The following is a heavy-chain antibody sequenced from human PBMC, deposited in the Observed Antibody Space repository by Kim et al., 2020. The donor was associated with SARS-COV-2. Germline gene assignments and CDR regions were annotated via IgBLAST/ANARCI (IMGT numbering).Heavy chain of an antibody. D-gene: IGHD2-21*01. J-gene: IGHJ3*02. CDR2: ISGSGGST. V-gene: IGHV3-23*01. Sequence: GGSLRLSCAASGFTFVNYAMSWVRQAPGKGLEWVSTISGSGGSTYYADSVKGRFTISRDNSKSTLYLQMNSLRAEDTAVYYCAKDLDGLLGAILFAIWGQGTMVTVAS. CDR3: AKDLDGLLGAILFAI. CDR1: GFTFVNYA.